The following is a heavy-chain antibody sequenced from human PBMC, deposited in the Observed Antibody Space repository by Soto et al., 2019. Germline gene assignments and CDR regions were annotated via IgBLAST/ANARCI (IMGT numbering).Heavy chain of an antibody. CDR3: ARARESYYYYGMDV. V-gene: IGHV1-3*01. J-gene: IGHJ6*02. CDR1: GYTFTSYA. Sequence: GASVKVSCKASGYTFTSYAMHWVRQAPGQRLEWMGWINAGNGNTKYSQKFQGRVTITRDTSASTAYMELSSLRSEDTAVYYCARARESYYYYGMDVWGQGTTVTVSS. CDR2: INAGNGNT.